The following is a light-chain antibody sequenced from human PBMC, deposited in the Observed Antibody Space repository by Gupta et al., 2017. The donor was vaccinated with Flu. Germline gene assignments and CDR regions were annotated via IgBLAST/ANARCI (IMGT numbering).Light chain of an antibody. J-gene: IGKJ1*01. CDR1: QYIRNY. CDR2: AAS. CDR3: QQNDSNPLLT. V-gene: IGKV1-39*01. Sequence: SSLYASVGDRVTITCRASQYIRNYLNWYKQKPGEAPKLLVYAASSWQSGVPSRFSGGGCGKDLTLTISSRQPEDCAAYFCQQNDSNPLLTFGHGTKVDIK.